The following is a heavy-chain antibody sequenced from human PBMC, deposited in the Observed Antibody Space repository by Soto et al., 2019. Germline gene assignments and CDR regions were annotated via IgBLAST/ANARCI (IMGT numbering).Heavy chain of an antibody. CDR3: ARHHLGYCSGGPYPYYYDY. D-gene: IGHD2-15*01. CDR1: GGSISNYY. J-gene: IGHJ4*02. V-gene: IGHV4-59*08. CDR2: ILYDGDT. Sequence: SETLSLTCTVSGGSISNYYWSWIRQPPGKGLEWIAYILYDGDTNYNPSLKSRLTMSVDTSNNQFSLELSSVTAADTAVYYCARHHLGYCSGGPYPYYYDYWGQGTLVTVSS.